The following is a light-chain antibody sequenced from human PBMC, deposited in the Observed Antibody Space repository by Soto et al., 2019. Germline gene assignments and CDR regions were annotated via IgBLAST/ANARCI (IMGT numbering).Light chain of an antibody. CDR3: QQHGQWPIT. V-gene: IGKV1-5*03. Sequence: THMTQSPSTLSASVGDSVTITGRASQNISNWLAWYQQKPGKAPKLLIYTASSLEGGVPSRFSGSGSGTEFTLTISSLQPEDFATYYCQQHGQWPITFGQGTRLEIK. J-gene: IGKJ5*01. CDR1: QNISNW. CDR2: TAS.